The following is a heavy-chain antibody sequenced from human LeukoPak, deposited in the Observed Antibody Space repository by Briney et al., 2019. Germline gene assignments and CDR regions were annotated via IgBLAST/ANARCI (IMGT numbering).Heavy chain of an antibody. V-gene: IGHV3-7*01. CDR2: IKQDGSEK. CDR3: ARVGRSIAAAGTDYYYYYMDV. CDR1: GFTFSSYW. Sequence: PGGSLRLSCAASGFTFSSYWMSWVRQAPGKGLEWVANIKQDGSEKYYVDSVKGRFTISRDNAKNSLYLQMNSLRAEDTAVYYRARVGRSIAAAGTDYYYYYMDVWGKGTTVTVSS. J-gene: IGHJ6*03. D-gene: IGHD6-13*01.